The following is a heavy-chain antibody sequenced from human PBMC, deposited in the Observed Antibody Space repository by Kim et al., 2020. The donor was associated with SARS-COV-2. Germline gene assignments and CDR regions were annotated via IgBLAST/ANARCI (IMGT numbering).Heavy chain of an antibody. CDR2: ISYDGSNK. D-gene: IGHD2-15*01. J-gene: IGHJ4*02. CDR3: AKGNLVGYYFDY. CDR1: GFTFSSYG. Sequence: GGSLRLSCAASGFTFSSYGMHWVRQAPGKGLEWVAVISYDGSNKYYADSVKGRFTISRDNSKNTLYLRMNSLRAEDTAVYYCAKGNLVGYYFDYWGQGTLVTVSS. V-gene: IGHV3-30*18.